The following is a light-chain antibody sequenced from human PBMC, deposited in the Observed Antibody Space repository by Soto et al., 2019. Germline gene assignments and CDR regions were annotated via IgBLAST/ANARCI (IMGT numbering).Light chain of an antibody. CDR1: QSVSSN. V-gene: IGKV3-15*01. CDR2: GAS. CDR3: QQYNNWPPVT. Sequence: EVVLTQSPATLSLSPGERATLSCRASQSVSSNLAWYQQKPGQAPRLLIYGASTRATGIPARFSGSGSGTEFTLTISSLQSEDFAVYFCQQYNNWPPVTFGPGTKVDIK. J-gene: IGKJ3*01.